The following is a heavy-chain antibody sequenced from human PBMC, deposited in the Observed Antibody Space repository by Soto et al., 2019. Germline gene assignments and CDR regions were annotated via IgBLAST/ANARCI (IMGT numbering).Heavy chain of an antibody. J-gene: IGHJ4*02. D-gene: IGHD6-6*01. Sequence: GGSLRLSCAASGFTFSSYGMHWVRQAPGKGLEWVAVISYDGSNKYYADSVKGRFTISRDNSKNTLYLQMNSLRAEDTAVYYCAKMVGSSSSYPPTHAPDYWGQGTLVTVSS. CDR2: ISYDGSNK. CDR1: GFTFSSYG. CDR3: AKMVGSSSSYPPTHAPDY. V-gene: IGHV3-30*18.